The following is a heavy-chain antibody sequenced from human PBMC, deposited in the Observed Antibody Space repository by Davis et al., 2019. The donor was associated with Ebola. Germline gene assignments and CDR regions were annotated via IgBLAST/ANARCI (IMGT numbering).Heavy chain of an antibody. V-gene: IGHV1-46*01. CDR1: GYTFTSYY. CDR2: INPSGGST. CDR3: ARDGTRYFDWLFFEGWFDP. J-gene: IGHJ5*02. Sequence: AASVKVSCKASGYTFTSYYMHWVRQAPGQGLEWMGIINPSGGSTSYAQKFQGRVTMTTDTSTSTAYMELRSLRSDDTAVYYCARDGTRYFDWLFFEGWFDPWGQGTLVTVSS. D-gene: IGHD3-9*01.